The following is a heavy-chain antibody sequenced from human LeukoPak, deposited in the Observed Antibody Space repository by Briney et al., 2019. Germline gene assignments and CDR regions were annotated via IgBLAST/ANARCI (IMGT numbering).Heavy chain of an antibody. J-gene: IGHJ4*02. D-gene: IGHD4-17*01. CDR3: AKEIADGDYGRYYFDY. V-gene: IGHV3-23*01. Sequence: GGSLRLSCAASGFTFSSYAMSWVRQAPEKGLEWVSAISCSGGSTYYADSVKGRFTISRDNSKNRLYMQMNSLRAEDTAVYYCAKEIADGDYGRYYFDYWGQGTLVTVSS. CDR2: ISCSGGST. CDR1: GFTFSSYA.